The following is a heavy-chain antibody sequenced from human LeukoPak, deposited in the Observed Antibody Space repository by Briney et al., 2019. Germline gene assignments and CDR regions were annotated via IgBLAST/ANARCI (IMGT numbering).Heavy chain of an antibody. Sequence: SGTLSLTCAVSGGSISSSSYYWGWIRQPPGKGLEWIGSIYYSGSTYYNPSLKSRVTISVDTSKNQFSLKLSSVTAADTAVYYCASGLLYYYDSSGYSRYYFDYWGQGTLVTVSS. CDR1: GGSISSSSYY. J-gene: IGHJ4*02. D-gene: IGHD3-22*01. CDR2: IYYSGST. V-gene: IGHV4-39*01. CDR3: ASGLLYYYDSSGYSRYYFDY.